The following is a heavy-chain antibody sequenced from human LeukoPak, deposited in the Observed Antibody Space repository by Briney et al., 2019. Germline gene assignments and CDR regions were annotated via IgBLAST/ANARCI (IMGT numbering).Heavy chain of an antibody. CDR3: ATGAREYDW. CDR1: GFIFTSYN. D-gene: IGHD2/OR15-2a*01. J-gene: IGHJ4*02. V-gene: IGHV3-48*01. Sequence: GGSLRLSCVASGFIFTSYNMNWVRQAPGKGLEWISYISISSDAIYYADSVKGRFTISRDNAKNSVYLQMNSLRAEDTAVYFCATGAREYDWWGQGTLVTVSS. CDR2: ISISSDAI.